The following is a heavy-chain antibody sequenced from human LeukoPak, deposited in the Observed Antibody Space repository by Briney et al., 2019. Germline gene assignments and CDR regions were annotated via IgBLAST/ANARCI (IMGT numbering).Heavy chain of an antibody. CDR1: GGSISSGGYY. D-gene: IGHD4-17*01. V-gene: IGHV4-31*03. CDR2: IYYSGST. CDR3: ARRDYGDHLDFDY. J-gene: IGHJ4*02. Sequence: PSETLSLTCTVSGGSISSGGYYWSWIRQHPGEGLEWIGYIYYSGSTYYNPSLKSRVTISVDTSKNQFSLKLSSVTAADTAVYYCARRDYGDHLDFDYWGQGTLVTVSS.